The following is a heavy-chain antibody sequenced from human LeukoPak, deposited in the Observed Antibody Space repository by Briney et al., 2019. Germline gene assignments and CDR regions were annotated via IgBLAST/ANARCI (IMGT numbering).Heavy chain of an antibody. CDR2: IGASGEST. V-gene: IGHV3-23*01. J-gene: IGHJ3*01. CDR3: AKDIQLST. CDR1: GFTFSVAA. Sequence: GGSLRLSCAASGFTFSVAAMTWVRQAPGKGLEWVSLIGASGESTYYAASVKGRFTISRDNSKNTLSLQMNSLRVEDTAMYFCAKDIQLSTWGLGTMVTVSS. D-gene: IGHD5-24*01.